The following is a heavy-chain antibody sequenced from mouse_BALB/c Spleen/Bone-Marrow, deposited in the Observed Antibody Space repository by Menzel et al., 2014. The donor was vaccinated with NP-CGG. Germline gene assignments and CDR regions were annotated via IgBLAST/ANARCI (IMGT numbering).Heavy chain of an antibody. CDR2: ISSGSSTI. Sequence: EVKLMESGGGLVQPGGSRELSCAASGFTFSSFGMHWVRQAPEKGLEWVAYISSGSSTIYYADTVKGRFTISRDNPKNTLFLQMTSLRSEDTAMYYCARMYFDYWGQGTTLTVSS. CDR1: GFTFSSFG. J-gene: IGHJ2*01. CDR3: ARMYFDY. V-gene: IGHV5-17*02.